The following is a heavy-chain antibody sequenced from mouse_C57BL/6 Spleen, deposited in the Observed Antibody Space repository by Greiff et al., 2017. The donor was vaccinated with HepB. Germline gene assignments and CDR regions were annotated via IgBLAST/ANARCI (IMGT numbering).Heavy chain of an antibody. Sequence: QVHVKQSGAELVKPGASVKISCKASGYAFSSYWMNWVKQRPGKGLEWIGQIYPGDGDTNYNGKFKGKATLTADKSSSTAYMQLSSLTSEDSAVYFCARGFYDGYYGMAYWGQGTLVTVSA. J-gene: IGHJ3*01. V-gene: IGHV1-80*01. CDR3: ARGFYDGYYGMAY. CDR1: GYAFSSYW. D-gene: IGHD2-3*01. CDR2: IYPGDGDT.